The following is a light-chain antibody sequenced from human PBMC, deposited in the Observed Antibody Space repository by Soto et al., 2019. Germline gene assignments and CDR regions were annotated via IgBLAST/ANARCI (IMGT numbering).Light chain of an antibody. CDR1: SGHRNYA. CDR3: QTWGTGIVV. Sequence: QSVLTQSPSASASLGTSVKLTCTLSSGHRNYAIAWHQQQPEKGPRFLMKVNSDGSHSKGDGIPDRFSGSSSGAERYLTISSLQSEDEAEYYCQTWGTGIVVFGGGTKLTVL. J-gene: IGLJ2*01. CDR2: VNSDGSH. V-gene: IGLV4-69*01.